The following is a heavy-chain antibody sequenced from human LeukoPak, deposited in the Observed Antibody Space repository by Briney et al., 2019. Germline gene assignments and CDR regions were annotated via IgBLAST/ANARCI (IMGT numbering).Heavy chain of an antibody. CDR2: ISYDGSSK. D-gene: IGHD3-16*01. CDR1: GFTFSSYA. Sequence: GRSLRLSCAASGFTFSSYAMHWVRQAPGKGLEWVAVISYDGSSKYYADSVKGRFTISRDNSKNTLYLQMNSLRAEDTAVYYCARVLPTYYYGMDVWGQGTTVTVSS. J-gene: IGHJ6*02. V-gene: IGHV3-30-3*01. CDR3: ARVLPTYYYGMDV.